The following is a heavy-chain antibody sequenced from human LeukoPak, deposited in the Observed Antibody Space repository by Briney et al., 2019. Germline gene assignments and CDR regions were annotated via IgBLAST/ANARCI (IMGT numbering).Heavy chain of an antibody. Sequence: PGGSLRLSCAASGFTFTTYGMHWVRQAPGKGLEWVAVISYDGINKYYADSVKGRFTISRDKSENTLYLQMNSLRAEDTAVYYCAKERRTAMGYYFDYWGQGTLVTVSS. J-gene: IGHJ4*02. D-gene: IGHD5-18*01. CDR3: AKERRTAMGYYFDY. CDR1: GFTFTTYG. CDR2: ISYDGINK. V-gene: IGHV3-30*18.